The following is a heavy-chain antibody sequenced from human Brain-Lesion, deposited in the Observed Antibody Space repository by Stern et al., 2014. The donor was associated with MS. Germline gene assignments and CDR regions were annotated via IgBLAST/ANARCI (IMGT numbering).Heavy chain of an antibody. CDR3: ARDQRGITIFGVVTDYYYLGMDV. CDR2: NNPNTGGK. J-gene: IGHJ6*02. Sequence: VQLVESGAEVKKPGASVKVSCKTSGYIFTGYYIHWVRQAPGQGLEWLAWNNPNTGGKKYAQKFQGRVTMSRDTSISTAYVELSSLTSDDTAVYYCARDQRGITIFGVVTDYYYLGMDVWGQGTTVTVSS. D-gene: IGHD3-3*01. CDR1: GYIFTGYY. V-gene: IGHV1-2*02.